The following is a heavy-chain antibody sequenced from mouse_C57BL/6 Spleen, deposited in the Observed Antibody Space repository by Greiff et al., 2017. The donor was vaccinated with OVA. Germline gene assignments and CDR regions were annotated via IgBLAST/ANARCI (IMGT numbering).Heavy chain of an antibody. J-gene: IGHJ4*01. D-gene: IGHD4-1*01. CDR2: IDPSDSYT. Sequence: QVQLQQPGAELVKPGASVKLSCKASGYTFTSYWMQWVKQRPGQGLEWIGEIDPSDSYTNYNQKFKGKATLTVDASSSTAYMQLSSLTSEDSAVYYCARGSWDAAYAMDYWGQGTSVTVSS. V-gene: IGHV1-50*01. CDR1: GYTFTSYW. CDR3: ARGSWDAAYAMDY.